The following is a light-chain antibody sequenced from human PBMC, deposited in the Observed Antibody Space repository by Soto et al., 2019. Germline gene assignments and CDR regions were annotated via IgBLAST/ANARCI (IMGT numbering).Light chain of an antibody. V-gene: IGKV3-20*01. CDR3: QQYGSSPLT. J-gene: IGKJ4*01. Sequence: IVLTQSPGTLSLSPGERATLACRASQSISSNYLAWYHQQPGQAPRLLIHAASRRAYGIPDRFSGSGSGTDFTLTISRLEPQDFAVYYCQQYGSSPLTFGGGTKVEIK. CDR2: AAS. CDR1: QSISSNY.